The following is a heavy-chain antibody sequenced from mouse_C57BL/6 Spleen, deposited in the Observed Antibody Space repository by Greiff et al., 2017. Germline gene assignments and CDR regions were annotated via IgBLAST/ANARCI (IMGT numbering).Heavy chain of an antibody. D-gene: IGHD2-1*01. CDR2: ISSGGSYT. CDR3: ARQYYGKFYYAMDY. J-gene: IGHJ4*01. CDR1: GFTFSSYG. V-gene: IGHV5-6*01. Sequence: EVQGVESGGDLVKPGGSLKLSCAASGFTFSSYGMSWVRQTPDKRLEWVATISSGGSYTYYPDSVKGRFTISRDNAKNTLYLQMSSLKSEDTAMYYCARQYYGKFYYAMDYWGQGTSVTVSS.